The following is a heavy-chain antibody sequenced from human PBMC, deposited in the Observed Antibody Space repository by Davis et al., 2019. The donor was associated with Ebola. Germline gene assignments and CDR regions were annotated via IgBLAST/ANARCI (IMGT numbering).Heavy chain of an antibody. Sequence: MPSETLSLTCTVPGGSISSSSYYWGWIRQPPGKGLEWIGEINHSGSTNYNPSLKSRVTISVDKSKNQFSLKLSSVTAADTAVYYCVQDFDAFDIWGQGTMVTVSS. CDR2: INHSGST. D-gene: IGHD1-1*01. J-gene: IGHJ3*02. CDR1: GGSISSSSYY. CDR3: VQDFDAFDI. V-gene: IGHV4-39*07.